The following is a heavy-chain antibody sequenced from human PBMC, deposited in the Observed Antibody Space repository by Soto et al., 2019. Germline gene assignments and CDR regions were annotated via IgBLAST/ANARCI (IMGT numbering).Heavy chain of an antibody. V-gene: IGHV1-3*01. Sequence: QVQLVQSGAEVKRPGASVNVSCKASGYTFSSYVMHWVRQAPGQGLEWMGWINAGNGNTKYSEKFQGRLTFSRDTSASTAYMELSGLRSEDSAVYYCSRERGYYYGSGNYYYFEYWGQGTRLTVSS. J-gene: IGHJ4*02. D-gene: IGHD3-10*01. CDR2: INAGNGNT. CDR1: GYTFSSYV. CDR3: SRERGYYYGSGNYYYFEY.